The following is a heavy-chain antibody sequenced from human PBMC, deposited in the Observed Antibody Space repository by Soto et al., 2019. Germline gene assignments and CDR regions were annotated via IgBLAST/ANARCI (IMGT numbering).Heavy chain of an antibody. CDR2: ISGSGGST. D-gene: IGHD2-15*01. CDR1: GFTFSSYA. Sequence: EVQLLESGGGLVQPGGSLRLSCAASGFTFSSYAMSWVRQAPGKGLEWVSAISGSGGSTYYADSVKGRFTISRDNSKNTLYLQMNSLRAEDTAVYYCAKGPGGYCSGGSCYHFDYWGQGPLVTVSS. CDR3: AKGPGGYCSGGSCYHFDY. J-gene: IGHJ4*02. V-gene: IGHV3-23*01.